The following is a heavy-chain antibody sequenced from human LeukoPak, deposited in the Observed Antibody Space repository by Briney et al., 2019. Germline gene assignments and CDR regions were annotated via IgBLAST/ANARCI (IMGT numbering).Heavy chain of an antibody. CDR3: AREAAMVRGVSFDY. D-gene: IGHD3-10*01. CDR1: GFTFSSYA. Sequence: GGSLRLSCAASGFTFSSYAMHWVRQAPGKGLEWVAVISYDGSNKYYADSVKGRFTISRDNSKNTLYLQMNSLRAEDTAVYYCAREAAMVRGVSFDYWGQGTLVTVSS. V-gene: IGHV3-30-3*01. CDR2: ISYDGSNK. J-gene: IGHJ4*02.